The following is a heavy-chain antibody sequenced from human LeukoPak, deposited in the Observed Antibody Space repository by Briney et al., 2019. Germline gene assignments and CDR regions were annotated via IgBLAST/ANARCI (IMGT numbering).Heavy chain of an antibody. D-gene: IGHD6-13*01. CDR2: IIHSGST. CDR1: GGSFSGYY. V-gene: IGHV4-34*12. Sequence: SETLSLTCAVYGGSFSGYYWGWIRQPPGKGLEWIGEIIHSGSTNYNPSLKSRVTILVDTSKNQFSLKLNSVTAADTAVYYCASTHSSSWYSPLYNWFDPWGQGTLVTVSS. J-gene: IGHJ5*02. CDR3: ASTHSSSWYSPLYNWFDP.